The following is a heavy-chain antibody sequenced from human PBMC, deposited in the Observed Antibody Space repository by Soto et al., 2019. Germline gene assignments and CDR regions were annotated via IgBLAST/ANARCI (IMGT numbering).Heavy chain of an antibody. V-gene: IGHV3-48*01. D-gene: IGHD2-8*02. CDR3: AKDVDVVLVIGSTGLGH. CDR1: GLPSTGFE. CDR2: ISASGDTV. Sequence: PGGSLRLSCVASGLPSTGFEMNWVRQAPGKGLEWVSYISASGDTVYYADSVKGRFTVSRDISKNTVYLQMDSLRADDTAVYYCAKDVDVVLVIGSTGLGHWGQGTLVTVSS. J-gene: IGHJ4*02.